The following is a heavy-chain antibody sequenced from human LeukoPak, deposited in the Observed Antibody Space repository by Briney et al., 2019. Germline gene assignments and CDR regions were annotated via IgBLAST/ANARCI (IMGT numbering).Heavy chain of an antibody. CDR3: ARIKRDGYYYYMDV. CDR2: IYHSGST. J-gene: IGHJ6*03. V-gene: IGHV4-4*02. D-gene: IGHD5-24*01. Sequence: SSGTLSLTCAVSGGSISSSNWWSWVRQPPGKGLEWIGEIYHSGSTNYNPSLKSRVTISVDKSKNQFSLKLSSVTAADTAVYYCARIKRDGYYYYMDVWGKGTTVTVSS. CDR1: GGSISSSNW.